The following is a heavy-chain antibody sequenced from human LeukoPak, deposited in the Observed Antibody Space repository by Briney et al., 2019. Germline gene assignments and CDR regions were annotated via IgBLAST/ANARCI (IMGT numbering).Heavy chain of an antibody. CDR1: GGSISSYY. D-gene: IGHD3-22*01. V-gene: IGHV4-59*01. CDR2: IYYSGST. J-gene: IGHJ4*02. Sequence: SETLSLTCSVSGGSISSYYWSWIRQPPGKGLEWIGYIYYSGSTNYNPSLKSRVTISVDTSKSQFSLRLSSVTAADTAVYYCARVTGYIVEDYFDYWGQGTLVTVSS. CDR3: ARVTGYIVEDYFDY.